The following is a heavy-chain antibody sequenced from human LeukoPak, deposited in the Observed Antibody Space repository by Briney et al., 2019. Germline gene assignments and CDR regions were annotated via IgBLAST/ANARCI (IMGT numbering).Heavy chain of an antibody. CDR1: GYTFTGYY. D-gene: IGHD5-18*01. CDR3: AREDFGGYSYGREYDY. CDR2: INPNSGGT. Sequence: ASVKVSCKASGYTFTGYYMHWLRQAPGQWLEWMGRINPNSGGTNYAQKFQGRVTMTRDTSISTAYMELSRLRSDDTAVYYCAREDFGGYSYGREYDYWGRGTVVTVSS. V-gene: IGHV1-2*06. J-gene: IGHJ4*02.